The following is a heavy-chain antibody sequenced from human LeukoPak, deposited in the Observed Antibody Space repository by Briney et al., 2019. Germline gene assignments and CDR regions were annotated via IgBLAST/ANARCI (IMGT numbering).Heavy chain of an antibody. CDR3: AKNGDRGAFCSGGSCYPYYYYNMDV. CDR2: IYYSGST. J-gene: IGHJ6*03. CDR1: GDSISSYY. Sequence: HPSETLSLTFTVPGDSISSYYWSSIREPPGKGLGWIGYIYYSGSTNYNPSLKSRVTISVDTSKNQFSLRLSSVTAADTAIYYCAKNGDRGAFCSGGSCYPYYYYNMDVWGKGTTVTISS. D-gene: IGHD2-15*01. V-gene: IGHV4-59*01.